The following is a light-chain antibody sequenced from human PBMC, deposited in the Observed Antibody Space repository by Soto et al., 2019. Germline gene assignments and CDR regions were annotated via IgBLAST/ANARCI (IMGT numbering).Light chain of an antibody. Sequence: EIVLTQSPGTVSLSPGERATLSCRASQSVTSSYLAWYQQKPGQAPRLLIYGVSSRATGIPDRFSGSGAGTDFTLTISRLEPEDFAVYYCHQRQSWPRTFGQGTKVDIK. CDR1: QSVTSSY. V-gene: IGKV3-20*01. CDR3: HQRQSWPRT. J-gene: IGKJ1*01. CDR2: GVS.